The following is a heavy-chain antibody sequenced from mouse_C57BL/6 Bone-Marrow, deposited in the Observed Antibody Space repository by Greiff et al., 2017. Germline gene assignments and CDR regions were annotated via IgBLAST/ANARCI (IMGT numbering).Heavy chain of an antibody. D-gene: IGHD4-1*01. V-gene: IGHV1-7*01. J-gene: IGHJ4*01. Sequence: QVQLQQSGAELAKPGASVKLSCKASGYTFTSYWMHWVKQRPGPGLEWIGYINPSSGYTKYNQKFKDKATLTADKSSSTAYMQLSSLTYEDSAVYYCARERLANWDVYYAMDYWGQGTSVTVSS. CDR1: GYTFTSYW. CDR2: INPSSGYT. CDR3: ARERLANWDVYYAMDY.